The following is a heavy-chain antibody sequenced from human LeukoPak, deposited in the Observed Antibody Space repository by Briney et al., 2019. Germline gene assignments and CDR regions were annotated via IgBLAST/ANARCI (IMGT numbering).Heavy chain of an antibody. Sequence: GGSLRLSCAASGFTFSSYGMSWVRQAPGKVLEWVANIKQDGSEKYYVDSVKGRFTISRDNAKNSLYLQMNSLRVEDTAVYYCARGGGYSSRTIDYWGQGTLVTVSS. J-gene: IGHJ4*02. CDR3: ARGGGYSSRTIDY. V-gene: IGHV3-7*01. CDR2: IKQDGSEK. CDR1: GFTFSSYG. D-gene: IGHD5-18*01.